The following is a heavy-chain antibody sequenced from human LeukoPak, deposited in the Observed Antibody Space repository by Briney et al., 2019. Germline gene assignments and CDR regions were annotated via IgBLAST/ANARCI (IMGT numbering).Heavy chain of an antibody. CDR2: INPDSGGT. Sequence: ASVKVSCKASGYTFTCYYIHWVRQAPGQGLEWMGWINPDSGGTNYAQKFQGRVTVTRDTSISTAYMELSRLRSDDTAVYYCARVPRVTVFGVVRRGQDYFDYWGQGTLVTVSS. CDR3: ARVPRVTVFGVVRRGQDYFDY. V-gene: IGHV1-2*02. D-gene: IGHD3-3*01. CDR1: GYTFTCYY. J-gene: IGHJ4*02.